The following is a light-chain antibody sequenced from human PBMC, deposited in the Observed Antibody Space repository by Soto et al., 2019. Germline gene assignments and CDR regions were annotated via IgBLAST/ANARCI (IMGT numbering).Light chain of an antibody. CDR1: QGISDY. V-gene: IGKV1-9*01. J-gene: IGKJ4*01. Sequence: DIQLTQSPSFLSASVGDRVTISCRASQGISDYLAWYQQKPGKAPKLLIYGASTLQSGVPSRFSDSASGTEFALTISSLQPEEFATYFCQQFNACPLTFGGGTKLEIK. CDR3: QQFNACPLT. CDR2: GAS.